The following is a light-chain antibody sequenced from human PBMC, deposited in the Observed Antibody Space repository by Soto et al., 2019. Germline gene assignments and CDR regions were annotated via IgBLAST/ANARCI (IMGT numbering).Light chain of an antibody. CDR2: GPS. J-gene: IGKJ1*01. Sequence: EIVMTQSPATLSVSPGERATLSCRASQSVSSNLAWYQQKPGQAPRLLIYGPSTRATGIPARFSGSGSGTEFTLTISSLQSEDFAVYYCQQYNNWPRTFGQGTEVEIK. CDR3: QQYNNWPRT. CDR1: QSVSSN. V-gene: IGKV3-15*01.